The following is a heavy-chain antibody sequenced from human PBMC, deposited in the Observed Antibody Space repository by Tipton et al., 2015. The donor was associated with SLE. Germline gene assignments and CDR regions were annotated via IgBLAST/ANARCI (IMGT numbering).Heavy chain of an antibody. V-gene: IGHV4-34*01. CDR1: GGSFSGYY. J-gene: IGHJ3*02. CDR3: ARGSSLAAFDI. Sequence: TLYLTCAVYGGSFSGYYWSWIRQPPGKGLEWIGEINHGGSTNYNPSLKSRVTISVDTSKNQFSLKLSSVTAADTAVYYCARGSSLAAFDIWGQGTMVTVSS. CDR2: INHGGST.